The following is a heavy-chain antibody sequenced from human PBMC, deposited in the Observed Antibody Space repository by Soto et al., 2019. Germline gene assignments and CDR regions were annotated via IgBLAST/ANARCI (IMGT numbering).Heavy chain of an antibody. CDR3: AKSYSSNWYDYFDY. J-gene: IGHJ4*02. CDR2: IYYTGRT. Sequence: SETLYLTCTFSGGSVSRGNSYCSWIRHPPGKGLDWIGYIYYTGRTNYNPSLKSRVTMSLATSKNQFSLKLDSVTAADTAIYYCAKSYSSNWYDYFDYWGQGTLVTVSS. D-gene: IGHD6-13*01. CDR1: GGSVSRGNSY. V-gene: IGHV4-61*01.